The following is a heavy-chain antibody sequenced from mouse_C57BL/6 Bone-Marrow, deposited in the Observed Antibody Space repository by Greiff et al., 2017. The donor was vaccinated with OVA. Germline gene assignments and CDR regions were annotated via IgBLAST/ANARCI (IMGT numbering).Heavy chain of an antibody. CDR2: IYPGGGYT. CDR3: AREDGYPYWYFDV. D-gene: IGHD2-3*01. Sequence: VQLQESGAELVRPGTSVKMSCKASGYTFTNYWIGWAKQRPGHGLEWIGDIYPGGGYTNYNEKFKGKATLTADKSSSTAYMQVSSLTSEDSAIYYCAREDGYPYWYFDVWGTGTTVTVSS. CDR1: GYTFTNYW. V-gene: IGHV1-63*01. J-gene: IGHJ1*03.